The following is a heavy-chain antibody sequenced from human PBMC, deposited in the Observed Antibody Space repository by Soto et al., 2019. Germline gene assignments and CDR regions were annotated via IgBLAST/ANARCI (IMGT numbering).Heavy chain of an antibody. Sequence: GGSLRLSCAASGFTFSSYAMSWVRQAPGKGLEWVSAISGSGGSTYYADSVKGRFTISRDNSKNTLYLQMNSLRAEDTAVYYCAKEGPYDYIWGSYRYPFDYWGQGTLVTVSS. CDR2: ISGSGGST. J-gene: IGHJ4*02. V-gene: IGHV3-23*01. CDR1: GFTFSSYA. CDR3: AKEGPYDYIWGSYRYPFDY. D-gene: IGHD3-16*02.